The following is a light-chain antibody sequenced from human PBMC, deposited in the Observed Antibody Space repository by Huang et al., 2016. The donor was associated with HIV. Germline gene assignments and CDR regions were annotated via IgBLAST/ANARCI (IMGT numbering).Light chain of an antibody. CDR2: GAS. V-gene: IGKV3-15*01. J-gene: IGKJ1*01. CDR3: QQYNNWPPEGT. CDR1: QSVSSN. Sequence: EIVMTQSPATLSVSPGERATLSCRASQSVSSNLAWYPQKPGKAPRLLIYGASTRATVIPARFIGSGSGTEFTLTISSLQSEDFAVYYCQQYNNWPPEGTFGQGTKVEIK.